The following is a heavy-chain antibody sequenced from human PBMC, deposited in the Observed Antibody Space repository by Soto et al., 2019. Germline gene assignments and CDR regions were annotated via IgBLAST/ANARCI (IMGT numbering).Heavy chain of an antibody. CDR2: IKFDGSST. Sequence: EVQLVESGGGLVQPGGSLRLSCAASGFAFSTYWMHWVRQAPGKGLLWVARIKFDGSSTYSADSVKGRFTISRDDAKNTLYLQMNGLRVDDTAVYYCARGAKNIYAMDVWGQGTTVTLSS. CDR3: ARGAKNIYAMDV. V-gene: IGHV3-74*01. J-gene: IGHJ6*02. CDR1: GFAFSTYW.